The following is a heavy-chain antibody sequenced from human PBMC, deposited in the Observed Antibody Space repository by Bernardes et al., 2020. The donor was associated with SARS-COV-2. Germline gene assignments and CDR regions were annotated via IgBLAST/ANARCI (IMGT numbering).Heavy chain of an antibody. V-gene: IGHV4-59*01. J-gene: IGHJ4*02. D-gene: IGHD3-3*01. CDR3: AREMVVSDFWSGYPKGYFDY. CDR1: GGSISSSY. CDR2: IYYSGST. Sequence: SETLSLTCTVSGGSISSSYWSWIRQPPGQGLEWIGYIYYSGSTNYNPSLKSRVTISVDTSKNQFSLKLSSVTAADTAVYYCAREMVVSDFWSGYPKGYFDYWGQGTLVTVSS.